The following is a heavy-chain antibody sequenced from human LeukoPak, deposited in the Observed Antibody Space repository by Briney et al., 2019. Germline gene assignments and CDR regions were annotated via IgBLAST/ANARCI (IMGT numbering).Heavy chain of an antibody. J-gene: IGHJ4*02. V-gene: IGHV3-7*01. CDR3: ARGYATRGRDNSVGFDY. Sequence: GGSLRLPCAASGFTFSRYWMTWVRQAPGKGLEWVANIKQDGSEKYYVDSVKGRFTISRDNAKNSLYLQMDSLRAEDTAVYFCARGYATRGRDNSVGFDYWGQGALVTVSS. CDR2: IKQDGSEK. D-gene: IGHD3-16*01. CDR1: GFTFSRYW.